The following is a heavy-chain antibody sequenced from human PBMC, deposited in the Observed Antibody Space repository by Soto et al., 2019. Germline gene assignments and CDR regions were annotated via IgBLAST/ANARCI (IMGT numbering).Heavy chain of an antibody. J-gene: IGHJ6*02. CDR1: GFTFGSYG. V-gene: IGHV3-30*18. CDR2: ISYDGSKK. D-gene: IGHD3-22*01. CDR3: AKAIENYSTGYYKPFYYFGVDV. Sequence: GGSLRLSCAASGFTFGSYGMHWVRQAPGKGLEWVAGISYDGSKKYYGESVKGRFTISSDNSKNTLYLQMNSLRVEDTAVYYCAKAIENYSTGYYKPFYYFGVDVWGQGTTVTVSS.